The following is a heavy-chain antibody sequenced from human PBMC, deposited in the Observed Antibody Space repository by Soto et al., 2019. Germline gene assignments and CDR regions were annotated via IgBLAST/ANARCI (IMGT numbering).Heavy chain of an antibody. CDR2: IRWNSGSI. CDR3: AKDWRPGDISYYMDV. CDR1: GFTFDDYA. Sequence: EVQLVESGGGLVQPGRSLRLSCAASGFTFDDYAMHWVRQAPGKGLEWVSGIRWNSGSIGYADSVKGLFTISRDNAKNSLYLQMNSLRAEDTVLYYCAKDWRPGDISYYMDVWGKGTTVTVSS. J-gene: IGHJ6*03. V-gene: IGHV3-9*01. D-gene: IGHD5-12*01.